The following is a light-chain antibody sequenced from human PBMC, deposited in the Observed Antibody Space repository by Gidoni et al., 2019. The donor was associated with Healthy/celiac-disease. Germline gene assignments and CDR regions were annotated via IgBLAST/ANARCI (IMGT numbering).Light chain of an antibody. CDR1: QSVSSSY. V-gene: IGKV3-20*01. J-gene: IGKJ1*01. Sequence: EIVLTQSPGTLSLSPGVRATLSCRASQSVSSSYLAWYQQKPGQAPRLLIYGTSSRATGIPDKFSGSGSGTDFTLTISRLEPEDFTVYYCQQYDSSPPTFGQGTKVEI. CDR3: QQYDSSPPT. CDR2: GTS.